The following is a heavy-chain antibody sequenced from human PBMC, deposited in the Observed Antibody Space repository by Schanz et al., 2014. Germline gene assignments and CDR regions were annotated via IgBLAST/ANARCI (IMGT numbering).Heavy chain of an antibody. CDR1: GFSFSSYS. D-gene: IGHD6-13*01. V-gene: IGHV3-15*01. J-gene: IGHJ5*02. Sequence: EVQLVESGGGLVQPGGSLRLSCAASGFSFSSYSLNWVRQAPGKGLEWLGRIKSKTDGETTDYAAPVKGRFSISRDDSQSTLYLQMNSLKSEDTAVYYCAAASSPVREAGAGSSFHLWGQGTLVTVSP. CDR3: AAASSPVREAGAGSSFHL. CDR2: IKSKTDGETT.